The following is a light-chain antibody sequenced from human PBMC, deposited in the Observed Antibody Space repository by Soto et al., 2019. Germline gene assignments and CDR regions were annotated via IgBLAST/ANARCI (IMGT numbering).Light chain of an antibody. J-gene: IGKJ5*01. V-gene: IGKV3-11*01. CDR1: QRISTN. CDR2: SSS. Sequence: ILSLPQGEGATLYCRASQRISTNLACYQHLPGQAPRLLIVSSSRRRTDVPARFSGGRSWTDFTLTISSLVPEEDAGIYCWQQGSGSLLITFGQGTRLDIK. CDR3: WQQGSGSLLIT.